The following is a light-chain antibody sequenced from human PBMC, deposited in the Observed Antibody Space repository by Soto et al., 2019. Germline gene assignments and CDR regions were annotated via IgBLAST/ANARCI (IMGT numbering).Light chain of an antibody. J-gene: IGLJ1*01. CDR3: CSDASADYF. V-gene: IGLV2-23*01. CDR2: EGD. CDR1: SSNVGSNTF. Sequence: QSALTQPASVSGSPGQSIIISCTGTSSNVGSNTFVSWYQQHPGKAPKVMLYEGDKRPSGVSNRFSGSKSGNTATLTISGLQPEDEAEYYCCSDASADYFFGTGTKVTVL.